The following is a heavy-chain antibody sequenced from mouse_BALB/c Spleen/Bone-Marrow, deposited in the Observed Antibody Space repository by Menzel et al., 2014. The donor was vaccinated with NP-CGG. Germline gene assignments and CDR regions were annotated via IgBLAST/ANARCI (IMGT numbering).Heavy chain of an antibody. CDR1: GYAFSSYW. Sequence: QVQLKQSGAELVRPGSSVKISCKASGYAFSSYWMNWVKQRPGQGLEWIGQIYPGDGDTNYNGKFKGKATLTTDKSSSTAYMQLSRLTSEDSAVYFCAGRYDDFDYWGQGTTLTVSS. V-gene: IGHV1-80*01. CDR2: IYPGDGDT. J-gene: IGHJ2*01. D-gene: IGHD2-14*01. CDR3: AGRYDDFDY.